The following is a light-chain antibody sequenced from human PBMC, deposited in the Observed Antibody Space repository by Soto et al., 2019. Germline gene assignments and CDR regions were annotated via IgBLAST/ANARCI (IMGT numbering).Light chain of an antibody. CDR3: QQYNSYSWT. CDR2: AAS. Sequence: AIRMTQSPSSFSASTGDRVTITCRASQGISSYLAWYQQKPGKAPKLLIYAASTLQSGVPPRFSGSGSGTDFTLTISSLQPDDFATYYCQQYNSYSWTFGQGTKVDIK. CDR1: QGISSY. J-gene: IGKJ1*01. V-gene: IGKV1-8*01.